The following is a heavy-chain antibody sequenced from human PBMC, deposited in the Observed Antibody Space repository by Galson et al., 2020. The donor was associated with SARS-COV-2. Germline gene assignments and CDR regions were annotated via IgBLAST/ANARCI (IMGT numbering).Heavy chain of an antibody. D-gene: IGHD2-21*02. V-gene: IGHV1-8*01. Sequence: VSVKVSCKAPRSTLNNFDIHWVRQAAGQGLEWMGWVSPKSGDTGYAQEYKERVTMARDTSITTAYMELSSLRSEDTAVYFCARPAGCARGDCYFYYFDSWGQGTLVTVSS. CDR1: RSTLNNFD. CDR3: ARPAGCARGDCYFYYFDS. CDR2: VSPKSGDT. J-gene: IGHJ4*02.